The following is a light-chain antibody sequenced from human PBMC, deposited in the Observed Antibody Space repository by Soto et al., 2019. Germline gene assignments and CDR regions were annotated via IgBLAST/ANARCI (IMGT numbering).Light chain of an antibody. V-gene: IGKV1-5*03. Sequence: DIQMTQSPSSLSASVGDRVTITCRASQSISSWLAWYQQKAGKAPNLLIYKASTLETGVPSRFSGSGSGTEFTLTISSLQPDDFATYYCQQYMSYSFGQGTKVDI. J-gene: IGKJ1*01. CDR2: KAS. CDR3: QQYMSYS. CDR1: QSISSW.